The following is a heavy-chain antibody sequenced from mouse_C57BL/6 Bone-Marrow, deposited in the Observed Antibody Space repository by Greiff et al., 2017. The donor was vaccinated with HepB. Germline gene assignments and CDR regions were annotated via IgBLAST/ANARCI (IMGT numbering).Heavy chain of an antibody. D-gene: IGHD1-1*01. CDR3: ARHRLRSVYYYAMDY. V-gene: IGHV1-81*01. CDR1: GYTFTSYG. Sequence: QVQLQQSGAELARPGASVKLSCKASGYTFTSYGISWVKQRTGQGLEWIGEIYPRSGNTYYNEKFKGKATLTADKSSSTAYMELRSLTSEDAAVYFCARHRLRSVYYYAMDYWGQGTSVTVAS. J-gene: IGHJ4*01. CDR2: IYPRSGNT.